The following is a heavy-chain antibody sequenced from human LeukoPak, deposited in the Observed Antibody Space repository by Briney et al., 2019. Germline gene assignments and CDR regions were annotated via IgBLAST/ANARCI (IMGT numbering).Heavy chain of an antibody. V-gene: IGHV4-31*03. CDR2: IYYSGST. J-gene: IGHJ3*01. CDR1: GGSISSGGYY. CDR3: ARDHYDSSGYQD. D-gene: IGHD3-22*01. Sequence: PSETLSLTCTVSGGSISSGGYYWSWIRQHPGTGLEWIGYIYYSGSTYYNPSLKSRVTISVDTSKNQFSLKLSSVTAADTAVYYCARDHYDSSGYQDWGQGTMVTVSS.